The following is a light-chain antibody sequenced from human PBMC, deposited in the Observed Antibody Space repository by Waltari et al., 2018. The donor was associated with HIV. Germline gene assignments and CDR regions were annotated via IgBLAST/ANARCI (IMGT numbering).Light chain of an antibody. CDR3: QQYNTDPS. CDR2: KAS. V-gene: IGKV1-5*03. Sequence: DIHMTQFPSTLSAFIGDRVTITCRASKSVGSWLAWYQHKTGKAPKLLIHKASVLESGVSSRFSGSGSETEFTLIIDSLEPDDFATYYCQQYNTDPSFGQGTRLEMK. J-gene: IGKJ5*01. CDR1: KSVGSW.